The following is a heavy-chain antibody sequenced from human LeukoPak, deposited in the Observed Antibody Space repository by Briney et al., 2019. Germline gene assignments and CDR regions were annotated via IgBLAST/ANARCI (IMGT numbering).Heavy chain of an antibody. CDR2: IYHSGST. CDR3: ARGKRDGYNYYYYYMDV. CDR1: GYSISSGYY. D-gene: IGHD5-24*01. Sequence: SETLSLTCTVSGYSISSGYYWGWIRQPPGKGLEWIGSIYHSGSTNYNPSLKSRVTISVDTSRNQFSLKVSSVTAADTAVYYCARGKRDGYNYYYYYMDVWGKGTTVTVSS. J-gene: IGHJ6*03. V-gene: IGHV4-38-2*02.